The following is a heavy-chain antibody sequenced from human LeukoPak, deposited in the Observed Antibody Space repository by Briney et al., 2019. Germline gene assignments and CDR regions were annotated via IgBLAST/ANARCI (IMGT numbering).Heavy chain of an antibody. J-gene: IGHJ4*02. D-gene: IGHD3-3*01. V-gene: IGHV3-74*01. CDR1: GFDFSSNW. Sequence: LSLTCAASGFDFSSNWMHWVRHAPGQGLVWVSRIKGDGISTNYADSVKGRFTISRDIAKNTLYLQMNSLRAEATGVYYCAKDHYWSIDYWGRGTLVTVSS. CDR2: IKGDGIST. CDR3: AKDHYWSIDY.